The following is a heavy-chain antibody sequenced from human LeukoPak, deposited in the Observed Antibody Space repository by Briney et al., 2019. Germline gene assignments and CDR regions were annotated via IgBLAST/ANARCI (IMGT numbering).Heavy chain of an antibody. CDR1: GFTVSSNF. CDR2: IYSGGMT. D-gene: IGHD2-8*02. CDR3: ARGTGGSPKEAFDF. V-gene: IGHV3-66*01. Sequence: PGGSLRLSCAASGFTVSSNFMSWVRQAPGKGLGWVSVIYSGGMTYYADSVKGRFTISRDNSKNTLYLQMNSLRVEDMAVYYCARGTGGSPKEAFDFWGQGTLVIVSS. J-gene: IGHJ4*02.